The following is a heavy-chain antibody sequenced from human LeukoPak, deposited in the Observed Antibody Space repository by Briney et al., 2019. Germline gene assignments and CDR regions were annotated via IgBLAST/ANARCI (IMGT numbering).Heavy chain of an antibody. CDR1: GFTFSDYY. CDR2: ISSSSSYT. D-gene: IGHD6-19*01. CDR3: ARDKSAVAGTRNHFDY. J-gene: IGHJ4*02. Sequence: PGGSLRLSCAASGFTFSDYYMSWIRQAPGKGLEWVSYISSSSSYTNYADSVKGRFTISRDNAKNSLYLQMNSLRAEDTAVYYCARDKSAVAGTRNHFDYWGQGTLVTVSS. V-gene: IGHV3-11*05.